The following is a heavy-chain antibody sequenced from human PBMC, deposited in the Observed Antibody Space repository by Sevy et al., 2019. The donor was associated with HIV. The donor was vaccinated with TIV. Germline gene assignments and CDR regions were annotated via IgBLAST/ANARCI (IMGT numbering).Heavy chain of an antibody. CDR1: GFTFYNYG. J-gene: IGHJ4*02. V-gene: IGHV3-30*18. D-gene: IGHD6-13*01. Sequence: AGSLRLSCAGSGFTFYNYGIHWVRQAPGKALEWVTMIAYDGKNENYADSVKGRFTISRDNSKNTVYLQMNSLRPDDTAIYYCAKERSGNWSVDNWGQGTLVTVSS. CDR3: AKERSGNWSVDN. CDR2: IAYDGKNE.